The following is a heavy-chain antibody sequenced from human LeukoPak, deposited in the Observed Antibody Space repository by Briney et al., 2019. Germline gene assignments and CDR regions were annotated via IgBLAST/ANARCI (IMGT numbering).Heavy chain of an antibody. D-gene: IGHD3-10*01. V-gene: IGHV1-24*01. CDR2: FDPEDGET. J-gene: IGHJ5*02. Sequence: SVKVSCTVSGYTLTELYTHWVRQAPGKGLEWMGGFDPEDGETIYAQKFQGRVTMTEDTSTDTAYMELSSLRSEDTAVYYCALLWFGELFDNWFDPWGQGTLVTVSS. CDR1: GYTLTELY. CDR3: ALLWFGELFDNWFDP.